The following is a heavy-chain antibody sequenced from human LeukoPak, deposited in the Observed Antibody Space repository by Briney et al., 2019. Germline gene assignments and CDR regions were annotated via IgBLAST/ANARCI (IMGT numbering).Heavy chain of an antibody. CDR3: ASSRGSIDSSSWLWDFDY. J-gene: IGHJ4*02. Sequence: SETLSLTCTVSGGSISSSSYYWGWLRQPPGKGLEWSGSIYYSGSTYYNPSLKSRVTISVDTSKNQFSLKMSSVTAADTAVYYCASSRGSIDSSSWLWDFDYWGQGTLVTVSS. D-gene: IGHD6-13*01. CDR2: IYYSGST. V-gene: IGHV4-39*01. CDR1: GGSISSSSYY.